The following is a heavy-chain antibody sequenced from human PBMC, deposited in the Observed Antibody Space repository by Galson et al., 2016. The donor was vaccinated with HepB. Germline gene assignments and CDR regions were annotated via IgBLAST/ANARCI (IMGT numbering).Heavy chain of an antibody. J-gene: IGHJ4*01. CDR3: ARGDLVRGAHGGSFDS. D-gene: IGHD3-10*01. CDR2: TFYRSKWYY. CDR1: GDSVSSTSAG. Sequence: AISGDSVSSTSAGWSWVRQSPSRGLEWLGRTFYRSKWYYDYAISVRSRITINPDTSKNQFSLQLISVTPEDTAVYYCARGDLVRGAHGGSFDSWGQGTLVTVSS. V-gene: IGHV6-1*01.